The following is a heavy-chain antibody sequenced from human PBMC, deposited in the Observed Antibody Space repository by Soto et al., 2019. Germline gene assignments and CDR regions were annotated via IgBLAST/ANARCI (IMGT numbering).Heavy chain of an antibody. CDR3: AKDLGSEWDHFNWFAP. V-gene: IGHV3-23*01. Sequence: GGFLRLSCAASGFTFSDYAMRWVRQAPGKGLEWVSAIGTRDDIFYADSVKGRFTISRDDSKNTLYLQMNSLRAEDTALYYCAKDLGSEWDHFNWFAPWGQGTLVTVSS. D-gene: IGHD6-25*01. J-gene: IGHJ5*02. CDR2: IGTRDDI. CDR1: GFTFSDYA.